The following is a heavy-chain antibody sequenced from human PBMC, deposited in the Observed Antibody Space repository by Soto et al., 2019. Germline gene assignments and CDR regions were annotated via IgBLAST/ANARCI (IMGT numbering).Heavy chain of an antibody. D-gene: IGHD6-13*01. Sequence: SGPTLVNPTPTLTLTCTFSGFSLSTSGVGVGWIRQPPGKALEWLALIYWDDDKRYSPSLKSRLTITKDTSKNQVVLTMTNMDPVDTATYYCAHQSPPTSKSSSSYFDYWGQGTLVTVSS. CDR2: IYWDDDK. CDR1: GFSLSTSGVG. J-gene: IGHJ4*02. V-gene: IGHV2-5*02. CDR3: AHQSPPTSKSSSSYFDY.